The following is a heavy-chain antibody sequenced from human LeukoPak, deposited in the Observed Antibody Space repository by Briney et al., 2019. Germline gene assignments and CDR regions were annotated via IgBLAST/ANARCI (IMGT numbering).Heavy chain of an antibody. CDR3: ARDGGGYYRRDYYYYMDV. CDR2: IYSSGSN. D-gene: IGHD3-3*01. CDR1: GGSISSYY. J-gene: IGHJ6*03. Sequence: PSETLSLTCTVSGGSISSYYWSWIRQPPGKGLEWIGYIYSSGSNNYSPSLKSRVTISVDTSKKQFSLKLSSVTAADTAVYYCARDGGGYYRRDYYYYMDVWGKGTTVTVSS. V-gene: IGHV4-59*01.